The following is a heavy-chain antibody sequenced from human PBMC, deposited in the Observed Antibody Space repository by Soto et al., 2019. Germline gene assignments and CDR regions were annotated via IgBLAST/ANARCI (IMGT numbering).Heavy chain of an antibody. CDR3: ARGIRGYSYGQFDY. Sequence: QVQLVQSGAEVKKPGSSVKVSCKASGGTFSSYAISWVRQAPGQGLEWMGGIIPIFGTANYAQKFQGRVTNTADKSTSTAYMELSSRRSEDTAVYYCARGIRGYSYGQFDYWGQGTLVTVSS. J-gene: IGHJ4*02. D-gene: IGHD5-18*01. CDR1: GGTFSSYA. V-gene: IGHV1-69*06. CDR2: IIPIFGTA.